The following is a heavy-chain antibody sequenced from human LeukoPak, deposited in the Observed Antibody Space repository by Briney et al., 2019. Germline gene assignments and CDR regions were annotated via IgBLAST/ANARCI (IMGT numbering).Heavy chain of an antibody. CDR1: GYTFTKYG. J-gene: IGHJ3*02. CDR3: ARESGSDAFDI. Sequence: EASVKVPCKASGYTFTKYGVSWVRQAPGQGLEWMGWISAYNGDVKYAQRGKGRVTMTTDTSTSTVYMELRSLRSDDTAVYYCARESGSDAFDIWGQGTMVTVSS. CDR2: ISAYNGDV. V-gene: IGHV1-18*01.